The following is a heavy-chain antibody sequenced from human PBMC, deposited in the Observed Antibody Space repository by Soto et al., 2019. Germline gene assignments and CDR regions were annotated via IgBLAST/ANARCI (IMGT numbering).Heavy chain of an antibody. CDR2: ISDTGAST. CDR3: AQGRGTGWAWYFDN. Sequence: EVRLLEAGGGLKQPGGSLRLSCAASGFTFKESAMNWVRQAPGKGLEWVASISDTGASTWYAESVRGRLSISRDNSKNTLYLQMNSLRGEDTAVYYCAQGRGTGWAWYFDNWGQGTLVTVSS. CDR1: GFTFKESA. J-gene: IGHJ4*02. V-gene: IGHV3-23*01. D-gene: IGHD6-19*01.